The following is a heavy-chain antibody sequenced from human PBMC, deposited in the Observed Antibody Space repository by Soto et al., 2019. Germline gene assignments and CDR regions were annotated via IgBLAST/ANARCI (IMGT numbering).Heavy chain of an antibody. CDR2: IWYDGSNK. D-gene: IGHD3-22*01. CDR1: GFTFSSYG. CDR3: ARVGADPRTYDSSGYYYGMDV. V-gene: IGHV3-33*01. J-gene: IGHJ6*02. Sequence: GGSLRLSCAASGFTFSSYGMHWVRQAPGKGLEWVAVIWYDGSNKYYADSVKGRFTISRDNSKNTLYLQMNSLRAEDTAVYYCARVGADPRTYDSSGYYYGMDVWGQGTTVTVSS.